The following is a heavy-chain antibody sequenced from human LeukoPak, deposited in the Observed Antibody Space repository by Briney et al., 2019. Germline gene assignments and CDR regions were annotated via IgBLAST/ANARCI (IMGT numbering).Heavy chain of an antibody. Sequence: PSETLSLTCTVYGGSISTDYRTWIRQPAGKGLEWIGLIYTSGSTNYNPSLKSRVTMSLDTSKNQFSLKLTSVTAADTAVYYCASDFGYWGQGTLVTVSS. CDR2: IYTSGST. CDR3: ASDFGY. V-gene: IGHV4-4*07. D-gene: IGHD3-10*01. J-gene: IGHJ4*02. CDR1: GGSISTDY.